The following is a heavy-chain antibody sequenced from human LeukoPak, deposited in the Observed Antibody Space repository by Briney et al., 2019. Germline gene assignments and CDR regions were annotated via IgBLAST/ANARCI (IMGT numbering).Heavy chain of an antibody. CDR3: ARGHRVGTQFDP. J-gene: IGHJ5*02. D-gene: IGHD1-26*01. Sequence: SQTLSLTCTVSGGSISSGDSYWSWIRQPPGRGLEWLGYIYYSGRTYYNPSLKSRVTISVDTSKNQFSLKLSSVTAADTAVYYCARGHRVGTQFDPWGQGTLVTVSS. CDR1: GGSISSGDSY. V-gene: IGHV4-30-4*01. CDR2: IYYSGRT.